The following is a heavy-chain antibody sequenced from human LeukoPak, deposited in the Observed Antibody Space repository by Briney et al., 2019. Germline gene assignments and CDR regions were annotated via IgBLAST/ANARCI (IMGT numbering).Heavy chain of an antibody. CDR3: ARGGYSRDDAFDI. Sequence: GASVKVSCKASAYTFTGCYTQSAPQAPGQGLEWMGWINPNSGGTNYAQKFQGRVTMTRDTSISTAYMELSRLRSDDTAVYYCARGGYSRDDAFDIWGQGTMVTVSS. J-gene: IGHJ3*02. CDR1: AYTFTGCY. D-gene: IGHD6-13*01. V-gene: IGHV1-2*02. CDR2: INPNSGGT.